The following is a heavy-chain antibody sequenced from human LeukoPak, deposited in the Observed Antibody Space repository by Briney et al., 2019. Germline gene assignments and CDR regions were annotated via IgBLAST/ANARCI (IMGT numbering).Heavy chain of an antibody. V-gene: IGHV3-30*02. CDR1: GFTFSSYG. CDR2: IRYDGSNK. CDR3: AKVSLNMVNDAFDI. J-gene: IGHJ3*02. D-gene: IGHD4/OR15-4a*01. Sequence: GGSLRLSCAASGFTFSSYGMHWVRQAPGKGLEWVAFIRYDGSNKYYADSVKGRFTISRDNSENTLYLQMNSLRAEDTAVYYCAKVSLNMVNDAFDIWGQGTMVSVSS.